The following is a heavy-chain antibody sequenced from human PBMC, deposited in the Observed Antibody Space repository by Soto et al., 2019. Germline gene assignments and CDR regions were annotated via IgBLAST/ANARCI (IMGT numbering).Heavy chain of an antibody. Sequence: PSPTLSLTCVISGDSVSSNSAAWTWIRQSPSRGLEWLGRTYYRSKWYNDYAVSVKSRITINPDTSKNQFSLQLNSVTPEDTAVYYCARDSGKLSGFPPPLRVYRMDVWGQGTTVTVSS. J-gene: IGHJ6*02. CDR2: TYYRSKWYN. V-gene: IGHV6-1*01. CDR3: ARDSGKLSGFPPPLRVYRMDV. CDR1: GDSVSSNSAA. D-gene: IGHD7-27*01.